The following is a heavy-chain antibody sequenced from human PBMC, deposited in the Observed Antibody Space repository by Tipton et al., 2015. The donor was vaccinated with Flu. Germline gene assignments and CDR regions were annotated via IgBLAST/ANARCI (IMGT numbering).Heavy chain of an antibody. CDR3: ARATLYYYGSGTSYYFDY. CDR1: GGSISSSSYY. Sequence: TLSLTCTASGGSISSSSYYWGWIRQPPGKGLQWIGSIYYSGSTYYNPSLKSRVTISVDTSKNQFSLKLSSVTAADTAVYYCARATLYYYGSGTSYYFDYWGQGTLVTVSS. J-gene: IGHJ4*02. CDR2: IYYSGST. D-gene: IGHD3-10*01. V-gene: IGHV4-39*07.